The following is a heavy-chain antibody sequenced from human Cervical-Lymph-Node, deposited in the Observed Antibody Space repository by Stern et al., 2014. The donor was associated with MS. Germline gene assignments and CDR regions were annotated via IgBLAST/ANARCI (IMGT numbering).Heavy chain of an antibody. CDR2: IDWDDDK. CDR1: GFSLTTSGMC. J-gene: IGHJ3*02. V-gene: IGHV2-70*01. D-gene: IGHD6-6*01. CDR3: ARFYSSSSFADAFDI. Sequence: ESGPALVKPTQTLTLTCTFSGFSLTTSGMCVSWIRQPTGKALEWLAFIDWDDDKSYNTSLKTRLTISKDTSKNQVVLTMTNMDPVDTATYYCARFYSSSSFADAFDIWGQGTMVTVSS.